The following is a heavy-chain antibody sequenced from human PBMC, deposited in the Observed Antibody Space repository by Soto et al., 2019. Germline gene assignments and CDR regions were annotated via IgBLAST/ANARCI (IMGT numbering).Heavy chain of an antibody. D-gene: IGHD3-16*02. Sequence: PGGSLRLSCAASGFTFSSYAMSWVRQAPGKGLEWVSAISGRGGSTYYADSVKGRFTISRDNSKNTLYLQMNSLRAEDTAVYYCAKDLDPRITFGGVIVNGFDYWGQGTLVTVSS. J-gene: IGHJ4*02. CDR1: GFTFSSYA. CDR2: ISGRGGST. V-gene: IGHV3-23*01. CDR3: AKDLDPRITFGGVIVNGFDY.